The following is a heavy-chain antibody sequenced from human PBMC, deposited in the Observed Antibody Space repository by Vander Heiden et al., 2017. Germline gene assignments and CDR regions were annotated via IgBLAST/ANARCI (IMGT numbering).Heavy chain of an antibody. D-gene: IGHD6-13*01. Sequence: QVQLVQSGAEVKKPGASVKVSCKASGYTFTGYYMHWVRQAPGQGLEWMGWINPNSGGTNYAQKVQGRVTMTRDTSISTAYMELSRLRSDDTAVYYCASFGKGSWYNWFDPWGQGTLVTVSS. CDR3: ASFGKGSWYNWFDP. J-gene: IGHJ5*02. V-gene: IGHV1-2*02. CDR1: GYTFTGYY. CDR2: INPNSGGT.